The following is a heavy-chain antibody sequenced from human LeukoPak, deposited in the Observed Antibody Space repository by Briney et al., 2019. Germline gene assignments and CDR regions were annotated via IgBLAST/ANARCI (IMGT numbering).Heavy chain of an antibody. CDR3: ARVRNSSGYYILEN. Sequence: SETLSLTCTVSGGSISSGGYYWSWIRQHPGKGLEWIGYIYYSGSTYYNPSLKSRVTISVDTSKDQFSLKLSSVTAADTAVYYCARVRNSSGYYILENWGQGTLVTVSS. D-gene: IGHD3-22*01. V-gene: IGHV4-31*03. CDR1: GGSISSGGYY. CDR2: IYYSGST. J-gene: IGHJ4*02.